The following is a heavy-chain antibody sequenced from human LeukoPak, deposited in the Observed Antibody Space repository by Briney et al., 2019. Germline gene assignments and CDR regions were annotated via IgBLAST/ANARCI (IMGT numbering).Heavy chain of an antibody. CDR3: ARGPRGSSSWLIYFDL. V-gene: IGHV1-2*02. CDR2: IDPNSGGT. CDR1: GYTFTGYY. Sequence: ASVKVSCKASGYTFTGYYMHWGRQAPGQGLEWMGWIDPNSGGTNYAQKFQGRVTMTRDTSISTAYMELSRLRSDNTAVYYCARGPRGSSSWLIYFDLWGRGTLVTVSS. D-gene: IGHD6-13*01. J-gene: IGHJ2*01.